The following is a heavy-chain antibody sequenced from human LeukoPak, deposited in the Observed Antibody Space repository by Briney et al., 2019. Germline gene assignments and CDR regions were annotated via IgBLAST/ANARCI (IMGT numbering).Heavy chain of an antibody. D-gene: IGHD5-18*01. CDR1: GFTFSSYW. Sequence: NPGGSLRLSCAASGFTFSSYWMSWVRQPPGKRLEWIGEINHSGSTNYNPSLKSRVTISVDTSKNQFSLKLSSVTAADTAVYYCARGLIQLWFSFDYWGQGTLVTVSS. CDR3: ARGLIQLWFSFDY. CDR2: INHSGST. J-gene: IGHJ4*02. V-gene: IGHV4-34*01.